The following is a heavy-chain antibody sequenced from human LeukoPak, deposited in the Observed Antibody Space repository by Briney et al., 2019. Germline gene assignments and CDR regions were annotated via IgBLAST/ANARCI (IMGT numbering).Heavy chain of an antibody. J-gene: IGHJ3*02. CDR3: ARWVTPWAFDI. Sequence: GRSLRLSCAASGFTFSSYWMSWVRQAPGKGLEWVANIKQDGSEKYYVDSVKGRFTISRDNAKNSLYLQMNSLRAEDTAVYYCARWVTPWAFDIWGQGTMVTVSS. D-gene: IGHD4-23*01. V-gene: IGHV3-7*01. CDR1: GFTFSSYW. CDR2: IKQDGSEK.